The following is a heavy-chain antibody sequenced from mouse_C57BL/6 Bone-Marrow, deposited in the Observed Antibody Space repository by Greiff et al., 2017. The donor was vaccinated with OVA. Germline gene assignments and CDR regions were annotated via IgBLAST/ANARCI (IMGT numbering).Heavy chain of an antibody. CDR1: GYTFTSYW. D-gene: IGHD1-1*01. J-gene: IGHJ4*01. CDR3: ARSVLRYYAMDY. V-gene: IGHV1-59*01. Sequence: QVQLQQPGAELVRPGPSVKLSCKASGYTFTSYWMHWVKQRPGQGLEWIGVIDPSDSYTNYNQKFKGKATLTVDTSSSTAYMQLSSLTSEDSAVYYCARSVLRYYAMDYWGQGTSVTVSS. CDR2: IDPSDSYT.